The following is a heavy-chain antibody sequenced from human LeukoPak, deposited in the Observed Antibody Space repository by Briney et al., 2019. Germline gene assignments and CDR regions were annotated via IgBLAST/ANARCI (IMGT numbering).Heavy chain of an antibody. CDR1: GFTFSNAY. CDR2: IKSNPDGGTV. CDR3: TTLSYDVHY. V-gene: IGHV3-15*01. D-gene: IGHD3-3*01. J-gene: IGHJ4*02. Sequence: GGSLRLSCAASGFTFSNAYMTWVRQAPGKGLEWVGRIKSNPDGGTVDYGAAVKGRFTISRDDSRNVLYLQLSNVRAEDTAVYYCTTLSYDVHYWGQGTLVTVSS.